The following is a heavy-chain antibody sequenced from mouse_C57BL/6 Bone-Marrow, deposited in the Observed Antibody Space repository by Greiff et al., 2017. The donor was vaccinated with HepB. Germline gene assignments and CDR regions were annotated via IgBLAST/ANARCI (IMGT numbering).Heavy chain of an antibody. CDR2: ISSGSSTI. CDR3: ARLLRGDY. V-gene: IGHV5-17*01. J-gene: IGHJ2*01. D-gene: IGHD1-1*01. CDR1: GFTFSDYG. Sequence: EVMLVESGGGLVKPGGSLKLSCAASGFTFSDYGMHWVRQAPEKGLEWVAYISSGSSTIYYADKVKGRCTISRDNATNTLFLQMTSLRSEDTAMYYCARLLRGDYWGQGTTLTVSS.